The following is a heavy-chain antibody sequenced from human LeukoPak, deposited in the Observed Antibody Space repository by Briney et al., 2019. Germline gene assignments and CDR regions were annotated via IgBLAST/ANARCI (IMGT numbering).Heavy chain of an antibody. CDR3: ARERIVAKFLSY. CDR2: IIPILGIA. CDR1: GGTFSSYG. J-gene: IGHJ4*02. D-gene: IGHD5-12*01. Sequence: SVKVSCKASGGTFSSYGISWVRQAPGQGLEWMGRIIPILGIANYAQKFQGRVTITADKSTSAAYMELSNLRSENTAVYYCARERIVAKFLSYWGQGTLVTVSS. V-gene: IGHV1-69*04.